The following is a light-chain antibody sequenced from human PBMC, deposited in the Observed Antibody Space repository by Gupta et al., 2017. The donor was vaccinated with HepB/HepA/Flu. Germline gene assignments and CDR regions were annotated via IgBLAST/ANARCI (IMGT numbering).Light chain of an antibody. CDR1: KLGNNY. CDR2: EDN. Sequence: SYDLTQPPSVSVSPGQTASLPCSGSKLGNNYVCWYQQKPGQSPVLVIFEDNKRPSGIPERFSGSNSRNTATLTISGTQTIDEADYYCQAWDSTTVIFGGGTRLSVL. J-gene: IGLJ2*01. V-gene: IGLV3-1*01. CDR3: QAWDSTTVI.